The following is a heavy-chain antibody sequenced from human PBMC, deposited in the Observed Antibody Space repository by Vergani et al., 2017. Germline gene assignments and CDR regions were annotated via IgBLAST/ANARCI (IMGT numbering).Heavy chain of an antibody. D-gene: IGHD6-13*01. J-gene: IGHJ4*02. CDR3: VTGRGIY. V-gene: IGHV1-8*01. Sequence: QVQLAQSGAEVKKPGASVKVSCKAAGYTFTSSDINWVRQATGQGLEWMGWMNPNSGNTGYAQKFQGRVTMTRKTSISTAYMELSSLRSDDTAVYYCVTGRGIYWGQGTLVTVSS. CDR2: MNPNSGNT. CDR1: GYTFTSSD.